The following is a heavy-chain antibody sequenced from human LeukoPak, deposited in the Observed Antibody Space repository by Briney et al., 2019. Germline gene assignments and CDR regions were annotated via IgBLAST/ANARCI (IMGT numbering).Heavy chain of an antibody. V-gene: IGHV2-70*11. D-gene: IGHD3-22*01. Sequence: SGPTLVNPTQTLTLTCTFSGFSLSTSGMCVSWIRQPPGKAPEWLARIDWDDDKYYSTSLKTRLTISKDTSKNQVVLTMTNMDPVDTATYYCARVYYYDSSGYYSIDYWGQGTLVTVSS. CDR3: ARVYYYDSSGYYSIDY. CDR2: IDWDDDK. J-gene: IGHJ4*02. CDR1: GFSLSTSGMC.